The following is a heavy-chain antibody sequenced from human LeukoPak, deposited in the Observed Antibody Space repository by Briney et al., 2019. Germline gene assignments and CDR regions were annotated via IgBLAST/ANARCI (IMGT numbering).Heavy chain of an antibody. V-gene: IGHV4-61*08. CDR3: ARLYYYDSSGYFPFDY. CDR2: IYYSGST. CDR1: GGSISSGGYY. D-gene: IGHD3-22*01. J-gene: IGHJ4*02. Sequence: SETLSLTCTVSGGSISSGGYYWSWIRQHPGKGLEWIGYIYYSGSTNYNPSLKSRVTISVDTSKNQFSLKLSSVTAADTAVYYCARLYYYDSSGYFPFDYWGQGTLVTVSS.